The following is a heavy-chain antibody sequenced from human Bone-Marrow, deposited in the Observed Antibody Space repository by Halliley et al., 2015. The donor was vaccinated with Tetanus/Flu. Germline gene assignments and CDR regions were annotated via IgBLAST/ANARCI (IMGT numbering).Heavy chain of an antibody. CDR2: INTDGSVT. V-gene: IGHV3-74*01. J-gene: IGHJ5*02. Sequence: SLRLSCAASGFIFSNYWMHWVRRVPGKGLMWVAHINTDGSVTNYADSVKGRFTISRDNAKSTLFLQMNNLRADDTAIYYCARDPKLGYTYGYNWFAPWGQGSLVTVSS. CDR3: ARDPKLGYTYGYNWFAP. CDR1: GFIFSNYW. D-gene: IGHD5-18*01.